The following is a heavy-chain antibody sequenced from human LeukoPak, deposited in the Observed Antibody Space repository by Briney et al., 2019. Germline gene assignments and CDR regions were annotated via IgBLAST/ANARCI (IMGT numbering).Heavy chain of an antibody. V-gene: IGHV3-21*01. D-gene: IGHD3-3*01. CDR1: GFTFSSYS. J-gene: IGHJ4*02. Sequence: GGSLRLPCAASGFTFSSYSMNWVRQAPGKGLEWVSSISSSSSYIYYADSVKGRFTISRDNAKNSLYLQMNSLRAEDTAVYYCARDNYDFWSGYYTGIDYWGQGTLVTVSS. CDR3: ARDNYDFWSGYYTGIDY. CDR2: ISSSSSYI.